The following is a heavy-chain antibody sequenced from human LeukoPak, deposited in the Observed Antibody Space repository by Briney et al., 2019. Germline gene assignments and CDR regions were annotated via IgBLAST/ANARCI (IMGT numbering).Heavy chain of an antibody. CDR1: GFTFSSYG. Sequence: PGRSLRLSCAASGFTFSSYGMHWVRQAPGKGLEWVAVIWYDGSNKYYADSVKGRFTISRDNSKNTLYLQVNSLRAEDTAVYYRARNRMYSSGWYDYWGQGTLVTVSS. CDR2: IWYDGSNK. CDR3: ARNRMYSSGWYDY. V-gene: IGHV3-33*01. D-gene: IGHD6-19*01. J-gene: IGHJ4*02.